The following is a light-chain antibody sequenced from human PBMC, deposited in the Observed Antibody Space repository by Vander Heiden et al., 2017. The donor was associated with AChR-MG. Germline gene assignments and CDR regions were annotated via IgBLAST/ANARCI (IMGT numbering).Light chain of an antibody. CDR3: QSYDSSLSGWGV. Sequence: QSVLTQPPSVSVAPGQRVTLSCTGSSSNIGAGYDVHWYQQRPATAPKHLIYGNSNRPAGVTERFSGSKSGTSASMAITGLQAEEEADYYCQSYDSSLSGWGVFGGGTKLTVL. J-gene: IGLJ2*01. CDR2: GNS. V-gene: IGLV1-40*01. CDR1: SSNIGAGYD.